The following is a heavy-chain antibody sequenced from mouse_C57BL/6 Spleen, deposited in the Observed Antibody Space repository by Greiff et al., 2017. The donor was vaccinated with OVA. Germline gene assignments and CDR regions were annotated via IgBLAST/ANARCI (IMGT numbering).Heavy chain of an antibody. CDR1: GYAFSSSW. Sequence: VQLQQSGPELVKPGASVKISCKASGYAFSSSWMNWVKQRPGKGLEWIGRIYPGDGDTHYNGKFKGKATLTADKSSSTAYMQLRSMAAEDSAVCYCARGTTALDYWGQGTTLTVSS. CDR2: IYPGDGDT. V-gene: IGHV1-82*01. CDR3: ARGTTALDY. D-gene: IGHD1-2*01. J-gene: IGHJ2*01.